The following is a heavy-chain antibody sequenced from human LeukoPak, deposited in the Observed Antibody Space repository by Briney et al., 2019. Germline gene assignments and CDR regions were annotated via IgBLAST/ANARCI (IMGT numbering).Heavy chain of an antibody. CDR3: AREVRGFDY. D-gene: IGHD2-2*01. V-gene: IGHV3-30-3*01. CDR2: ISYDGSNK. J-gene: IGHJ4*02. CDR1: GFTLSGYA. Sequence: GGSLRLSCAASGFTLSGYAMHWVRQAPGKGLEWVAVISYDGSNKYYADSVKGRFTISRDNSKNTLYLQVNSLRAEDTAVYYCAREVRGFDYWGQGTLVTVSS.